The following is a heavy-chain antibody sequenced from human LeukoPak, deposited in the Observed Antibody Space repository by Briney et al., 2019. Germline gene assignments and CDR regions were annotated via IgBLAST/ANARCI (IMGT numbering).Heavy chain of an antibody. CDR3: ARLTKGRYFAYIFAF. CDR1: GFSVSDPLSY. CDR2: INFIGRT. J-gene: IGHJ4*02. D-gene: IGHD3-9*01. V-gene: IGHV4-39*01. Sequence: SETLSLTCTVSGFSVSDPLSYWGWVRQPPGKGLEWIAEINFIGRTSYNSSLNSRVTMSVDTSKNQFSLKMTSLTAADTAVYFCARLTKGRYFAYIFAFWGQGILVTVSS.